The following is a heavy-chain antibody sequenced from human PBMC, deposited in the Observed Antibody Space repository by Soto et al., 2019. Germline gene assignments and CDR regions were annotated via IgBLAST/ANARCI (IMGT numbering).Heavy chain of an antibody. CDR3: ARGQGGIAAAGTRYNWFDP. CDR2: INHSGST. Sequence: PSETLSLTCAVYGGSFSGYYWSWIRQPPGKGLEWIGEINHSGSTNYNPSLKSRVTISVDTSKNQFSLKLSSVTAADTAVYYCARGQGGIAAAGTRYNWFDPWCQGTLVTVSS. CDR1: GGSFSGYY. J-gene: IGHJ5*02. V-gene: IGHV4-34*01. D-gene: IGHD6-13*01.